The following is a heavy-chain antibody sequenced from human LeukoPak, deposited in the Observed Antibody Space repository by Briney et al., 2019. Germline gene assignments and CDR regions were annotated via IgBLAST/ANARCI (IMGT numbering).Heavy chain of an antibody. CDR2: IIPIFGTA. J-gene: IGHJ4*02. CDR3: GRSAIFGVVTAGFYDY. D-gene: IGHD3-3*01. Sequence: VASVKVSCKASGYTFTSYAMNWVRQAPGQGLEWMGGIIPIFGTANYAQKFQGRVTITADESTSTAYMELSGLRSEDTAVYYCGRSAIFGVVTAGFYDYWGQGTLVTVSS. V-gene: IGHV1-69*13. CDR1: GYTFTSYA.